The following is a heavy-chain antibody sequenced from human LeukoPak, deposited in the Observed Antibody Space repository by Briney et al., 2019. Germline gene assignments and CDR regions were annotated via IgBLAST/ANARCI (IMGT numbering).Heavy chain of an antibody. D-gene: IGHD2-2*01. CDR2: ISAYNGNT. Sequence: ASVKVSCKASGYTFTSYGISWVRPAPGQGLEWMGWISAYNGNTNYAQKLQGRVTMTTDTSTSTAYMELRSLRSDDTAVYYCARAVVPAASSWFDPWGQGTLVTVSS. J-gene: IGHJ5*02. CDR1: GYTFTSYG. V-gene: IGHV1-18*04. CDR3: ARAVVPAASSWFDP.